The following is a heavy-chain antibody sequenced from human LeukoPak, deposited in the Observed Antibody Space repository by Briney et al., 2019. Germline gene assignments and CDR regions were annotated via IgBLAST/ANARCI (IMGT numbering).Heavy chain of an antibody. CDR1: GGSISSSSYY. V-gene: IGHV4-39*01. CDR3: ARYSYGIYYFDN. D-gene: IGHD5-18*01. Sequence: SETLSLTCAVSGGSISSSSYYWGWIRQPPGKGLEWIGSIYYRGSTYDNPSLKSRVTISVDTSKNQFSLRLSSVTAADTAVYYCARYSYGIYYFDNWGQGTLVTVSS. J-gene: IGHJ4*02. CDR2: IYYRGST.